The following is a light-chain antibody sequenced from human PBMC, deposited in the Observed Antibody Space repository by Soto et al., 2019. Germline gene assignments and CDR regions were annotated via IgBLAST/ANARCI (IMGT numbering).Light chain of an antibody. V-gene: IGLV2-14*01. CDR1: SSDVGGYNY. J-gene: IGLJ1*01. CDR2: AVN. Sequence: QSALTQPASVSGSPGQSITISCTGTSSDVGGYNYVSWYQQHPGKAPKLMIYAVNNRPSGVSDRFSGSKSGNTASLTISGPQAEDEADYYCSSYTSGSYVFGTGTKVTVL. CDR3: SSYTSGSYV.